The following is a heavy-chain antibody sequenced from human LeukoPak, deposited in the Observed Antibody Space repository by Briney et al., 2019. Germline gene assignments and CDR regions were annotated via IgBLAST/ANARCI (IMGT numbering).Heavy chain of an antibody. D-gene: IGHD3-9*01. V-gene: IGHV1-18*01. J-gene: IGHJ6*03. CDR2: ISAYNGNT. CDR3: ARSRDDILTGYVYYYYMDV. Sequence: EASVKVSRKASGYTFTSYGISWVRQAPGQGLEWMGWISAYNGNTNYAQKLQGRVTMTTDTSTSTAYMELRSLRSDDTAVYYCARSRDDILTGYVYYYYMDVWGKGTTVTVSS. CDR1: GYTFTSYG.